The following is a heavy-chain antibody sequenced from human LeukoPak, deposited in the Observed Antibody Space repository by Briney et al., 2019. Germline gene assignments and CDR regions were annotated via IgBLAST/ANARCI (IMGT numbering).Heavy chain of an antibody. CDR1: GGSFSGYY. D-gene: IGHD3-9*01. V-gene: IGHV4-34*01. CDR2: INHSGST. Sequence: SETLSLTCAVYGGSFSGYYWSWIRQPPGKGLEWIGEINHSGSTNYNPSLKSRVAISVDTSKNQFSLKLSSVTAADTAVYYCARRRLTGYYSSWGQGTLVTVSS. J-gene: IGHJ4*02. CDR3: ARRRLTGYYSS.